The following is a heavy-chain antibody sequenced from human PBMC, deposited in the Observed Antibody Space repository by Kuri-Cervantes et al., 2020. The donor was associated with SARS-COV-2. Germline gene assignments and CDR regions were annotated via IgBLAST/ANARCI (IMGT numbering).Heavy chain of an antibody. D-gene: IGHD2-15*01. J-gene: IGHJ4*02. CDR3: ARGTPTALLGLSDLCFDY. Sequence: ASVKVSCKASGYTFTSYGISWVRQAPGQGLEWMGWMNPNSGNTGYAQKFQGRVTITRNTSISTAYMELSSLRSEDTAVYYCARGTPTALLGLSDLCFDYWGQGTLVTVSS. CDR2: MNPNSGNT. CDR1: GYTFTSYG. V-gene: IGHV1-8*03.